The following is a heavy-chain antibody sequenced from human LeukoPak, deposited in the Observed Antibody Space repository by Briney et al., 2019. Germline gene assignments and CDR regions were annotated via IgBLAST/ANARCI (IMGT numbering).Heavy chain of an antibody. D-gene: IGHD1-1*01. Sequence: PSETLSLTCTVSGGSLSGHYWSWIRQPPGKGLEWIGYIYYSGSTNYNPSLKSRVTISVDTSKNQFSLKLSSVTAADTAVYYCARDPTGTYVDYWGQGTLVTVSS. CDR3: ARDPTGTYVDY. CDR1: GGSLSGHY. V-gene: IGHV4-59*11. CDR2: IYYSGST. J-gene: IGHJ4*02.